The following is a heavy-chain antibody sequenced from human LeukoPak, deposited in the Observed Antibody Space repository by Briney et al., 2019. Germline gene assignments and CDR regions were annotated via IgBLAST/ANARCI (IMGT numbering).Heavy chain of an antibody. CDR1: GGSISSSSYY. CDR3: ATNWIGGSYLENPYYFDY. D-gene: IGHD1-26*01. CDR2: IYYSGST. V-gene: IGHV4-39*07. J-gene: IGHJ4*02. Sequence: SETLSLTCTVSGGSISSSSYYWGWIRQPPGKGLEWIGSIYYSGSTYYNPSLKSRVTISVDTSKNQFSLKLSSVTAADTAVYYCATNWIGGSYLENPYYFDYWGQGTLVTVSS.